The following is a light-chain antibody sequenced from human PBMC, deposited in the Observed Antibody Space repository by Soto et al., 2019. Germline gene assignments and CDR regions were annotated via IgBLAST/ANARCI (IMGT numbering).Light chain of an antibody. CDR3: TSYTNTSLLRTV. V-gene: IGLV2-14*01. J-gene: IGLJ1*01. CDR2: EVS. Sequence: QSVLTQPASVSGSPGQSITISCTGTSSDVGGYNYVSWYQQHPGKAPKLMIYEVSNRPSGVSNRFSGSKSGNTASLTISGLQADDEAAYYCTSYTNTSLLRTVFGTGTKVTVL. CDR1: SSDVGGYNY.